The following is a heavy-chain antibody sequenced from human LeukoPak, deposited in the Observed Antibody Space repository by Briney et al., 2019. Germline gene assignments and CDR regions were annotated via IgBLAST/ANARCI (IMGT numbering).Heavy chain of an antibody. V-gene: IGHV3-20*04. CDR1: GFTFSTYS. CDR3: ARVAATVTTSDYYYYMDV. D-gene: IGHD4-17*01. J-gene: IGHJ6*03. CDR2: INWNGGST. Sequence: GGSLRLSCAASGFTFSTYSMTWVRQAPGKGLEWVSGINWNGGSTGYADSVKGRFTISRDNAKNSLYLQMNSLRAEDTALYYCARVAATVTTSDYYYYMDVWGKGTTVTVSS.